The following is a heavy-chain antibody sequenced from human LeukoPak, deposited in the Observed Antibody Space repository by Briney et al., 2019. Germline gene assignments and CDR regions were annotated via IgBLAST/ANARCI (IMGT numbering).Heavy chain of an antibody. CDR1: GGSISSISYQ. J-gene: IGHJ6*03. D-gene: IGHD6-6*01. Sequence: PSETLSLTCTVSGGSISSISYQWSWIRQPAGKGLEWIGRTYSSGSTNYNPSLKSRVSISIDTSKNQFSLNLTSVTAADTAVYYCARWSGSVTARNYYYYMDVWGEGTTVTVSS. CDR2: TYSSGST. CDR3: ARWSGSVTARNYYYYMDV. V-gene: IGHV4-61*02.